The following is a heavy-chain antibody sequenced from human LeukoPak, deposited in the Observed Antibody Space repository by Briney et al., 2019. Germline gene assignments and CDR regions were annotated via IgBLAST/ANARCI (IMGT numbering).Heavy chain of an antibody. J-gene: IGHJ4*02. CDR1: GFTVSSNY. Sequence: GGSLRLSCAASGFTVSSNYMSWVRQVPGKGLEWVSVIYSDGTISYADSVKGRFTISRGNSENTLYLQMNSLRVEDTAVYYCAREVGGGASGQWGQGTLATVSS. CDR3: AREVGGGASGQ. CDR2: IYSDGTI. V-gene: IGHV3-66*01. D-gene: IGHD3-16*01.